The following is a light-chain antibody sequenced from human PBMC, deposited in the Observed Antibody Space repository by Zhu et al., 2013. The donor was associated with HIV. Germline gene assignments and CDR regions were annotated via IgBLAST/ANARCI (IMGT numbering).Light chain of an antibody. CDR3: GTWDSSLSAGV. CDR2: SNN. J-gene: IGLJ2*01. Sequence: QSVLTQPPSASGTPGQRVTISCSGSSSNIGSNTVNWYQQLPGTAPKLLIYSNNQRPSGVPDRFSGSKSGTSATLGITGLQTGDEADYYCGTWDSSLSAGVFGGGTKLT. CDR1: SSNIGSNT. V-gene: IGLV1-44*01.